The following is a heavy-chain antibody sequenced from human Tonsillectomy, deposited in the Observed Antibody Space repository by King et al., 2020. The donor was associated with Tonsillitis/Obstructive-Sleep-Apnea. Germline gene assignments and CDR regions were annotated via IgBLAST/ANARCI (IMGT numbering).Heavy chain of an antibody. J-gene: IGHJ6*03. CDR3: ARMGCSSTSCFPKGVYYYMDV. CDR2: IYHSGST. V-gene: IGHV4-4*02. D-gene: IGHD2-2*01. Sequence: VQLQESGPGLVKPSGTLSLTCAVSVGSISSSNWWSWVRQPPGKGLEWIVEIYHSGSTNYNPSLKSRVTISVDKSKNQFSVKLSSVTAADTAVYYCARMGCSSTSCFPKGVYYYMDVWGKGTTVTVSS. CDR1: VGSISSSNW.